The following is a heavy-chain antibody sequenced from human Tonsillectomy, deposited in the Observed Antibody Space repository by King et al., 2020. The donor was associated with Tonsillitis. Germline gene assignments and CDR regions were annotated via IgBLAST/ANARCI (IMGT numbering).Heavy chain of an antibody. V-gene: IGHV1-18*01. CDR2: ISAYNGNT. Sequence: QLVQSGAEVKKPGASVKVSCKASGYTFTSYGISWVRQAPGQGLEWMGWISAYNGNTNYAQKLQGRVTMTTDTSTSTAYMELRSLRSDDTAVCYCARDYDDFWSGSGGWFDPWGQGTLVTVSS. J-gene: IGHJ5*02. CDR3: ARDYDDFWSGSGGWFDP. D-gene: IGHD3-3*01. CDR1: GYTFTSYG.